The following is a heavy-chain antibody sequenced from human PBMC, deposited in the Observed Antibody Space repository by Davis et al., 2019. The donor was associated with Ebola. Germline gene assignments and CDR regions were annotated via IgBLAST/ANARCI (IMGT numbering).Heavy chain of an antibody. CDR1: GFTVSSNY. CDR2: IYSGGST. V-gene: IGHV3-53*01. CDR3: ARARWLQSIYFDY. J-gene: IGHJ4*02. D-gene: IGHD5-24*01. Sequence: PGRSLKISCAASGFTVSSNYMSWVRQAPGKGLEWVSVIYSGGSTYYADSVKGRFTISRDNSKNTLYLQMNSLRAEDTAVYYCARARWLQSIYFDYWGQGTLVTVSS.